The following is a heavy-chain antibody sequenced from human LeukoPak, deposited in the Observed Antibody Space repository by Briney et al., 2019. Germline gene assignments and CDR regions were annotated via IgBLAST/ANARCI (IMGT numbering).Heavy chain of an antibody. J-gene: IGHJ5*02. D-gene: IGHD5-12*01. CDR2: IRSSSET. V-gene: IGHV3-48*01. Sequence: PGGSLRLSCAASGSIFSQYSMNWVRQAPGKGLEWVSHIRSSSETFYADSVKGRFTISRDNARNSLYLQMNNLRGEDTAIYCCARDAGNSGYGCDLWGQGTLVTVSS. CDR3: ARDAGNSGYGCDL. CDR1: GSIFSQYS.